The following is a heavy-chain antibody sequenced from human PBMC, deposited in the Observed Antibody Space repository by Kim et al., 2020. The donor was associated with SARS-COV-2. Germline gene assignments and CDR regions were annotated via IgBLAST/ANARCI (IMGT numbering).Heavy chain of an antibody. D-gene: IGHD3-22*01. V-gene: IGHV1-69*13. CDR3: ARDLYYYDSSGYQGAFDI. J-gene: IGHJ3*02. Sequence: SVKVSCKASGGTFSSYAISWVRQAPGQGLEWMGGIIPIFGTANYAQKFQGRVTITADESTSTAYMELSSLRSEDTAVYSCARDLYYYDSSGYQGAFDIWGQGPMVTVSS. CDR2: IIPIFGTA. CDR1: GGTFSSYA.